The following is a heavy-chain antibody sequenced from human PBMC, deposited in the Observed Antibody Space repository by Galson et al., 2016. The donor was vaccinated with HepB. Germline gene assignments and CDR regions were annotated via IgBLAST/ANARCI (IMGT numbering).Heavy chain of an antibody. CDR3: LHTSGEWRGHYYYCDMDG. J-gene: IGHJ6*02. D-gene: IGHD3-3*01. Sequence: PALVKPTQTLTLTCTFSGFSLSTNGVGVGWIRQPPGKALEWLALLFWDDDKRFSPSLRRRLTITKDTSKNPVVLTMTSMDPIDTTTYFCLHTSGEWRGHYYYCDMDGWGPGTTVTVSS. CDR2: LFWDDDK. V-gene: IGHV2-5*02. CDR1: GFSLSTNGVG.